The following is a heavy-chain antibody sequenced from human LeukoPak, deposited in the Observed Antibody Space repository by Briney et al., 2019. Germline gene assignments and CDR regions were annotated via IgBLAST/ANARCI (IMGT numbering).Heavy chain of an antibody. D-gene: IGHD2-21*02. CDR2: INGSAHST. J-gene: IGHJ4*02. CDR1: GFTFDNYA. CDR3: AKAPAYCAGDCYSDS. V-gene: IGHV3-23*01. Sequence: GGSLRLSCAASGFTFDNYAMSWVRQAPGKGLEWVSAINGSAHSTYYADSVKGRFTISRDNSKNTLYLQVNSLRAEDTAVYYCAKAPAYCAGDCYSDSWGQGTLVTVSS.